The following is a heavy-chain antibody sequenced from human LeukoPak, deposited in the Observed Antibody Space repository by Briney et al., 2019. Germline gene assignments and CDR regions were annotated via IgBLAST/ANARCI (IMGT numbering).Heavy chain of an antibody. CDR2: INCDASNT. CDR3: ATSLSGWGTYHYMNV. V-gene: IGHV3-74*03. Sequence: PGGSLRLSCAASGLTFNSYWMHWVRQVAGKGLLWVARINCDASNTTYADSVKGRFTISRDNAKNKLYLQMNSLRAEDAAVYHCATSLSGWGTYHYMNVWGKGTTVTISS. J-gene: IGHJ6*03. D-gene: IGHD6-19*01. CDR1: GLTFNSYW.